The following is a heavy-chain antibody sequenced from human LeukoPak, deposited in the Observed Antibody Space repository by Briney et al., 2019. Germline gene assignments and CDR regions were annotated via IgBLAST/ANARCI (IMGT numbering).Heavy chain of an antibody. J-gene: IGHJ4*02. CDR2: ISSSSSTI. D-gene: IGHD3-3*01. V-gene: IGHV3-48*01. CDR1: GFTFSSYS. Sequence: AGGSLRLSCAASGFTFSSYSMTWVRQAPGKGLEWVSYISSSSSTIYYGASVKARFTISRDNAKNSLYLQMNSLRAEDTAVYYCARAGGDFWSGDGGQGTLVTVSS. CDR3: ARAGGDFWSGD.